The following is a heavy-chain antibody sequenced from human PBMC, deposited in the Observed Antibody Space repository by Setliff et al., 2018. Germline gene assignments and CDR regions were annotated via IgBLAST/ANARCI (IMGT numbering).Heavy chain of an antibody. J-gene: IGHJ4*02. Sequence: ASVKVSCKASGYTFTSYGSSWVRQAPGQGLEWMGWISAYIGNTNYAQKLQGRVTMTTDTSTSTAYLELRSLRSDDTAVYYCARDPGWFGELLGYFDYWGQGTLVTVS. V-gene: IGHV1-18*01. CDR2: ISAYIGNT. CDR1: GYTFTSYG. D-gene: IGHD3-10*01. CDR3: ARDPGWFGELLGYFDY.